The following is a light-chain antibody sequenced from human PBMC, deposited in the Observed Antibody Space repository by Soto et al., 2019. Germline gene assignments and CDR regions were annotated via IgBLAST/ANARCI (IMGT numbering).Light chain of an antibody. CDR3: QQRSTWPRLT. V-gene: IGKV3-11*01. Sequence: EIVLTQSPATLSLSPGERATLSCRASQRVSSYLAWYQQKPGQAPRLLIYDASNRATGIPARFSGSGSGPAFTLTISRLEPEAFAVYYCQQRSTWPRLTFGGGTKGAIK. CDR1: QRVSSY. CDR2: DAS. J-gene: IGKJ4*01.